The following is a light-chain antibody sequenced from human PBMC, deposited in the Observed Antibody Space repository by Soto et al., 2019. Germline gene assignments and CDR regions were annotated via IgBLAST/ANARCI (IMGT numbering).Light chain of an antibody. CDR2: GNS. V-gene: IGLV1-40*01. Sequence: QAVVTQPPSVSGAPGQRVTISCTGSSSNIGAGYDVHWYQQLPGTAPKLLIYGNSSRPSGVPDRFSGSKSGTSASLAITGLQAEDEADYYCQSYDSSGVVFGGGTKLTVL. CDR1: SSNIGAGYD. CDR3: QSYDSSGVV. J-gene: IGLJ2*01.